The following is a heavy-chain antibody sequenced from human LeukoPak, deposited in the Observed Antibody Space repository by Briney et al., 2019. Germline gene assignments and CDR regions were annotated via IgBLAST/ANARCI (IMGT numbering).Heavy chain of an antibody. Sequence: NPGGSLRLSCAASGFTFSNYWMHWVRQAPGKGLVWVSRINSDGINTSYADSVKGRFTTSRDNAKNTLNLQMNSLRAEDTAVYYCARDLGQYYDTSDNWFDPWGQGTLVTVSS. CDR3: ARDLGQYYDTSDNWFDP. J-gene: IGHJ5*02. V-gene: IGHV3-74*01. CDR2: INSDGINT. D-gene: IGHD3-22*01. CDR1: GFTFSNYW.